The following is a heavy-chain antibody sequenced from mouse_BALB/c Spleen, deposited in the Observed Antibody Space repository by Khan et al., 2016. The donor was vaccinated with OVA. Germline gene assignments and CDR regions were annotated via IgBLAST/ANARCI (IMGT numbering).Heavy chain of an antibody. CDR2: INPSTGYT. D-gene: IGHD2-2*01. CDR3: ARRRGYYYAMDY. Sequence: QVQLKESGAELAKPGASVKMSCKASGYTFTSYWMHWVKQRPGQGLEWIGYINPSTGYTEYNQKFKDKATLTADKSSSTAYMQLSSLTSEDSAVYYCARRRGYYYAMDYWGQGTSVTVSS. CDR1: GYTFTSYW. V-gene: IGHV1-7*01. J-gene: IGHJ4*01.